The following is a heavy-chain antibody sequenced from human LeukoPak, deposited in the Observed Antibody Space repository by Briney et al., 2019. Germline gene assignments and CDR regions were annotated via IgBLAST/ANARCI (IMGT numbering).Heavy chain of an antibody. V-gene: IGHV4-34*01. J-gene: IGHJ2*01. Sequence: PSETLSLTCAVYGGSFSGYYWSWIRQPPGKGLEWIGEINHSGSTNYNPSLKSRVTISIDTSKNYFSLKLNSVIAADTAVYYCARDRPGSYWYFDLWGRGTLVTVSS. CDR2: INHSGST. CDR1: GGSFSGYY. D-gene: IGHD3-10*01. CDR3: ARDRPGSYWYFDL.